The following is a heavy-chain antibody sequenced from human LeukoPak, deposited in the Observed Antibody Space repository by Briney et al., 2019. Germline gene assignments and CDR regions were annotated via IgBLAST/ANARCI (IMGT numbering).Heavy chain of an antibody. CDR2: IEYSGGT. CDR3: ARVKYSSGSTSSWFDP. J-gene: IGHJ5*02. V-gene: IGHV4-59*08. Sequence: PSETLSLTCTVSGGSISNYHWSWFRQSPGTGLEWIGYIEYSGGTTYNSSLKSRVTISVDTSKSQFSLKLNPVTAADTAVYYCARVKYSSGSTSSWFDPWGQGTPVAVSS. D-gene: IGHD3-10*01. CDR1: GGSISNYH.